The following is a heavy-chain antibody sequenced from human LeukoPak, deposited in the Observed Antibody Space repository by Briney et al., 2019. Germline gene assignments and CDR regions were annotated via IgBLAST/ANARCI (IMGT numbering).Heavy chain of an antibody. Sequence: GGSLRLSCAASGFTFSSYWMHWVRQAPGMGLVWVSRIYSDGDNTNYADSVKGRFTISRDNAKNTLYLQMSSLRAEDTADYCARATIAAAGRALDYWGQGTLVTVSS. D-gene: IGHD6-13*01. CDR2: IYSDGDNT. V-gene: IGHV3-74*01. CDR1: GFTFSSYW. J-gene: IGHJ4*02. CDR3: ARATIAAAGRALDY.